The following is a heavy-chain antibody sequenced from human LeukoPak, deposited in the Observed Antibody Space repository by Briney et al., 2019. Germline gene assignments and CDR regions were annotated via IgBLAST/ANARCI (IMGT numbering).Heavy chain of an antibody. CDR2: ISYDGSNK. J-gene: IGHJ4*02. V-gene: IGHV3-30*18. CDR3: AKDHGQNTMIVAPHGC. D-gene: IGHD3-22*01. Sequence: GGSLRLSCAASGFTVSSNYMSWVRQAPGKGLEWVAVISYDGSNKYYADSVKGRFTISRDNSKNTLYLQMNSLRAEDTAVYYCAKDHGQNTMIVAPHGCWGQGTLVTVSS. CDR1: GFTVSSNY.